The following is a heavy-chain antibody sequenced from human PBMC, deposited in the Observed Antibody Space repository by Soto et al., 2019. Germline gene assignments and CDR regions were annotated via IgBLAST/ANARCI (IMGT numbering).Heavy chain of an antibody. CDR1: GVSISSYF. V-gene: IGHV4-59*01. CDR2: TYHRGST. J-gene: IGHJ4*02. Sequence: SETLSLTCSVSGVSISSYFWSWIRQPPGRGLEWIGYTYHRGSTNYSPSLKSRVAISLDTSENQFSLKVSSVTAADTAVYYCARIGGYHGPLDYWGQGTPVTVAS. D-gene: IGHD2-15*01. CDR3: ARIGGYHGPLDY.